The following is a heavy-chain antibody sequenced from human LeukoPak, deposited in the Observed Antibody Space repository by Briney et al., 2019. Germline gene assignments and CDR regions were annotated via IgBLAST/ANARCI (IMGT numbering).Heavy chain of an antibody. J-gene: IGHJ4*02. V-gene: IGHV3-30*02. D-gene: IGHD3-22*01. CDR1: GFTFSSFG. CDR3: AREDYYYDSSGYPGGLDY. Sequence: GGSLRLSCAASGFTFSSFGMHWVRQAPGKGLEWVAFIQNDGNNIYYADSVKGRFTISRDNAKNTLYLQMNSLRAEDTAVYYCAREDYYYDSSGYPGGLDYWGQGTLVTVSS. CDR2: IQNDGNNI.